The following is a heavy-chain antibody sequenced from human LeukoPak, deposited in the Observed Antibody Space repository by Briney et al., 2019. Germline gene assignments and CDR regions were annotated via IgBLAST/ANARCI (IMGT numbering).Heavy chain of an antibody. V-gene: IGHV3-23*01. Sequence: GGSLRLSXAASGFTLSSYAMSWVRQAPGKGLEWVSSISASGGRTNYADSGKGGLNISRVNSKNTVYLQMNSLRAEDTAVYYCAKVMKGSERLTMVRGVIIKTAGLYYMDVWGKGTTVTVSS. J-gene: IGHJ6*03. D-gene: IGHD3-10*01. CDR2: ISASGGRT. CDR3: AKVMKGSERLTMVRGVIIKTAGLYYMDV. CDR1: GFTLSSYA.